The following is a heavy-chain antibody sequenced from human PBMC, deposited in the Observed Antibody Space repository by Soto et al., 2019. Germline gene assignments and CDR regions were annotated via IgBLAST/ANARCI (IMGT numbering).Heavy chain of an antibody. CDR1: VYSITAGGYY. J-gene: IGHJ5*02. Sequence: LQESGPGLVKPSQTLSLTCFVSVYSITAGGYYWSWIRHHPGKGLEWIGSFYSSGSIIYNPSLRSRVSISGDTSSNQFSMSLTSVTAADTARYYCARMYSSGSGWFHPWGQGTLVTVSS. CDR2: FYSSGSI. CDR3: ARMYSSGSGWFHP. V-gene: IGHV4-31*03. D-gene: IGHD6-19*01.